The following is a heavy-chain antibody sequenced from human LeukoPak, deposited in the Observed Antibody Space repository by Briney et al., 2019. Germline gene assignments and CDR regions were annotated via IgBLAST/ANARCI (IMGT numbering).Heavy chain of an antibody. J-gene: IGHJ4*02. CDR1: GFTFGDYA. Sequence: PGGSLRLSCTASGFTFGDYAMSWLRQAPGKGLEWVGFIRSKAYGGTTEYAASVKGRFTISRDDSKSIAYLQMNSLKTEDTAVYYCTRVLAIFGVVTLSYYFDYWGQGTLVTVSS. CDR2: IRSKAYGGTT. V-gene: IGHV3-49*03. CDR3: TRVLAIFGVVTLSYYFDY. D-gene: IGHD3-3*01.